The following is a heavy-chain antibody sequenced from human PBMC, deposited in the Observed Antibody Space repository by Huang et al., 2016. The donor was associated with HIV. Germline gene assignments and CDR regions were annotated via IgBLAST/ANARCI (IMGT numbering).Heavy chain of an antibody. CDR2: IYYRGST. D-gene: IGHD3-10*01. CDR1: GGPISSNSFY. V-gene: IGHV4-39*01. Sequence: QLQLQESGPGLVKPSETLSLTCTVSGGPISSNSFYWGWIRQPPGKGLEWIGNIYYRGSTYYNPSRKSRVSISVDTSKNQFSLKLSSVTAADTAVYYCARHPQRGDGYYSYYYYMDVWGKGTTVTVSS. J-gene: IGHJ6*03. CDR3: ARHPQRGDGYYSYYYYMDV.